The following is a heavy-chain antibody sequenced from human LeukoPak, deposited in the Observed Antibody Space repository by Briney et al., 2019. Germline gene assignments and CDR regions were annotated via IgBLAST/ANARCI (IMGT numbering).Heavy chain of an antibody. CDR1: GYIFSTYG. D-gene: IGHD3-10*01. CDR2: INTGNGHT. J-gene: IGHJ4*02. Sequence: ASVKVSCKASGYIFSTYGMHWVRQAPGQGLEWMGWINTGNGHTEYSQNFQDRVTITRDTSAITVYMELSSLRSEDTAIYYCASERYPSGNFDYWGQGTLVTVSS. CDR3: ASERYPSGNFDY. V-gene: IGHV1-3*04.